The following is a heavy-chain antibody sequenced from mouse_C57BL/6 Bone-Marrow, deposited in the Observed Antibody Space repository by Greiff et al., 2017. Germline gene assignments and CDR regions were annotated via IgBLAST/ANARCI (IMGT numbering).Heavy chain of an antibody. CDR3: ARSPTGTEGYYYAMDY. Sequence: EVQRVESGPELVKPGASVKIPCKASGYTFTDYNMDWVKQSHGKSLEWIGDINPNNGGTIYNQKFKGKATLTVDKSSSTAYMELRSLTSEDTAVYYCARSPTGTEGYYYAMDYWGQGTSVTVSS. CDR2: INPNNGGT. V-gene: IGHV1-18*01. J-gene: IGHJ4*01. CDR1: GYTFTDYN. D-gene: IGHD4-1*02.